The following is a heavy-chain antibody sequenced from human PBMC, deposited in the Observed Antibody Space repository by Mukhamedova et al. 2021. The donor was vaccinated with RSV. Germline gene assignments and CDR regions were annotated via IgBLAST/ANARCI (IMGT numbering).Heavy chain of an antibody. CDR3: ARDPYGSGTPSDV. J-gene: IGHJ6*01. Sequence: NYNPSLKSRVTISVDTSKNQFSLKLSSVTAADTAVYYCARDPYGSGTPSDVWGKGPRSPSPQ. V-gene: IGHV4-34*01. D-gene: IGHD3-10*01.